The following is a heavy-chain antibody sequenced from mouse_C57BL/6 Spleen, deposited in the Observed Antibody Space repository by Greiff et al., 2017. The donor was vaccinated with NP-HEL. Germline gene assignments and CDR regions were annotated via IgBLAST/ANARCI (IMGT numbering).Heavy chain of an antibody. J-gene: IGHJ4*01. Sequence: EVKLVESGGGLVKPGGSLKLSCAASGFTFSSYAMSWVRQTPEKRLEWVATISDGGSYTYYPDNVKGRFTISRDNAKNNLYLQMSHLKSEDTAMYYCARDGNPGGAMDYWGQGTSVTVSS. CDR2: ISDGGSYT. CDR3: ARDGNPGGAMDY. CDR1: GFTFSSYA. D-gene: IGHD2-1*01. V-gene: IGHV5-4*01.